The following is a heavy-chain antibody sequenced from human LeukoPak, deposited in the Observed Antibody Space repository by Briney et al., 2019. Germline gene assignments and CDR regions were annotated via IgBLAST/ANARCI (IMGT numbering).Heavy chain of an antibody. D-gene: IGHD1-1*01. Sequence: PSETLSLTCTVSGGSISSYYWSWIRQPPGKGLEWIGYIYYSGSTNYNPSLKSRVTISVDTSKNQFSLKLSSVTAADTAAYYCAALLPATGTLDYWGQGTLVTVSS. CDR3: AALLPATGTLDY. V-gene: IGHV4-59*01. CDR1: GGSISSYY. CDR2: IYYSGST. J-gene: IGHJ4*02.